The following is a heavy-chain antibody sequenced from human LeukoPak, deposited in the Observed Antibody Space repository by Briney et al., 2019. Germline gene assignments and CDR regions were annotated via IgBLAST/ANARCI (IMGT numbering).Heavy chain of an antibody. J-gene: IGHJ4*02. CDR1: AGSISSSTYY. CDR3: ARRTGNSSGVDY. V-gene: IGHV4-39*01. D-gene: IGHD6-19*01. Sequence: PSQTLSLTCTVSAGSISSSTYYWGWIRHPPVKGLEWIGSIYYSGSTYYNPSLKSRVTISVDTSKNQFSLKLSSVTAADTAVYYCARRTGNSSGVDYWGQGTLVTVS. CDR2: IYYSGST.